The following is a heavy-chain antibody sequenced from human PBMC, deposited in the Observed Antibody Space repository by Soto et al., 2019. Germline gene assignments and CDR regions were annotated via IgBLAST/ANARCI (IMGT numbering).Heavy chain of an antibody. J-gene: IGHJ5*02. CDR1: GFTFSSYW. Sequence: GGSLRLSCAASGFTFSSYWMSWVRQAPGKGLEWVANIKQDGSEKYYVDSVKGRFTISRDNAKNSLYLQMNSLRAEDTAVYYCARDLRYCSGGSCYWFDPWGQGTLVTVS. CDR2: IKQDGSEK. V-gene: IGHV3-7*01. D-gene: IGHD2-15*01. CDR3: ARDLRYCSGGSCYWFDP.